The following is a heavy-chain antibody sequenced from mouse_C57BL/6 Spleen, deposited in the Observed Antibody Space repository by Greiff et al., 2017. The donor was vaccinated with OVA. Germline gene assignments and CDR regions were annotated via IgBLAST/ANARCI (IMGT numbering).Heavy chain of an antibody. Sequence: LQESGPGLVQPSQSLSITCTVSGFSLTSYGVHWVRQSPGKGLEWLGVIWRGGSTDYNAAFMSRLSITKDNSKSQVFFKMNSLQADDTAIYYCAKKGGSSYRDWYFDVWGTGTTVTVSS. CDR1: GFSLTSYG. J-gene: IGHJ1*03. D-gene: IGHD1-1*01. CDR2: IWRGGST. V-gene: IGHV2-5*01. CDR3: AKKGGSSYRDWYFDV.